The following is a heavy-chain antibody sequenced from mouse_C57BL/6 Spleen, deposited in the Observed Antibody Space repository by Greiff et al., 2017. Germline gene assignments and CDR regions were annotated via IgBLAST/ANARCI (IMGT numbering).Heavy chain of an antibody. CDR1: GYTFTDYE. D-gene: IGHD2-3*01. CDR3: VIYDGYPSDV. Sequence: LQQSGASVTLSCKASGYTFTDYEMHWVKQTPVHGLEWIGAIDPETGGTAYNQKFKGKAILTADKSSSTAYMELRSLTSEDSAVYYCVIYDGYPSDVWGTGTTVTVSS. J-gene: IGHJ1*03. CDR2: IDPETGGT. V-gene: IGHV1-15*01.